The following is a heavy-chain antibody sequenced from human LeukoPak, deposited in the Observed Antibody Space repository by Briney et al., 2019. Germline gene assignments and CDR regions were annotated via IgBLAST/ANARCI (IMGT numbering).Heavy chain of an antibody. CDR1: GGSISSYY. Sequence: SEPLSLTCTVSGGSISSYYWSWIRQPPGKGLEWIGYIYYSGSTNYNPSLKSRVTISVDTSKNQFSLKLSSVTAADTAVYYCASLYSRAAFDYWGQGTLVTVSS. J-gene: IGHJ4*02. D-gene: IGHD5-18*01. CDR2: IYYSGST. CDR3: ASLYSRAAFDY. V-gene: IGHV4-59*01.